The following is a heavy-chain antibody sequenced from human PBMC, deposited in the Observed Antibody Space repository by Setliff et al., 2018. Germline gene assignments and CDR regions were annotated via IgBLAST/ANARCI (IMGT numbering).Heavy chain of an antibody. CDR3: ARLGSGYFDWLFNYYGMDV. CDR2: IYYSGST. V-gene: IGHV4-39*01. Sequence: SETLSLTCTVSGGSISSSSYYWGWIRQPPGKGLEWIGSIYYSGSTYYNPSLKSRVTISVDTSKNQFSLKLSSVTAADTAVYYCARLGSGYFDWLFNYYGMDVWGQGTTVTVSS. J-gene: IGHJ6*02. CDR1: GGSISSSSYY. D-gene: IGHD3-9*01.